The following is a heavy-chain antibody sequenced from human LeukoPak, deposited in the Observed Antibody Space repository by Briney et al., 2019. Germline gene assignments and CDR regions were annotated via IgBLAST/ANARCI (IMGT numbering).Heavy chain of an antibody. CDR3: ARPSSTDSYNRNYRFIFDY. Sequence: GGSLRLSCAASGFTVSSNYMSWVRQPPGKGLEWVASISNSSSSIYYADSVKGRFTISRDNAKNSLYLQMNSLRAEDTAVYYCARPSSTDSYNRNYRFIFDYWGQGTLVTVSS. CDR2: ISNSSSSI. J-gene: IGHJ4*02. V-gene: IGHV3-21*01. D-gene: IGHD1-7*01. CDR1: GFTVSSNY.